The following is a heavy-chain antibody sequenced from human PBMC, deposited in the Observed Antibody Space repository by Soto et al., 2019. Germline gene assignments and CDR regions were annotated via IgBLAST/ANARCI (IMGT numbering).Heavy chain of an antibody. Sequence: ASVKVSCKASGYPFTAYSVHWVRQAPGQRLEWMGWLNVVNGDTGYSQNLQGRVTITTDTFASTAYIEMRSLRSEDTAVYYCARPLERGGSGSYYSYWGQGTLVTVSS. V-gene: IGHV1-3*01. CDR2: LNVVNGDT. J-gene: IGHJ4*02. CDR3: ARPLERGGSGSYYSY. CDR1: GYPFTAYS. D-gene: IGHD3-10*01.